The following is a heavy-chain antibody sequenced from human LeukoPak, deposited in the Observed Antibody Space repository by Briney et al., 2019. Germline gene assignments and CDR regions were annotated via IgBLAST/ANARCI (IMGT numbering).Heavy chain of an antibody. D-gene: IGHD3-22*01. Sequence: GGSLRLSCAASGFTFSSYWMSWVRQAPGKGLEWVANIKQDGSEKYYVDSVKGRFTISRDNAKNSLYLQMNNLRAEDTAVFYCASGMIEYDYWGQGTRLTVSS. CDR3: ASGMIEYDY. V-gene: IGHV3-7*01. CDR2: IKQDGSEK. CDR1: GFTFSSYW. J-gene: IGHJ4*02.